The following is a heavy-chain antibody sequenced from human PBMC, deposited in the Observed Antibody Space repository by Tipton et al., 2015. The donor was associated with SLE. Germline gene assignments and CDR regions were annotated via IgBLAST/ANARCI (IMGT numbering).Heavy chain of an antibody. CDR3: ASGTLEWSHEPDY. J-gene: IGHJ4*02. CDR1: GASISSDSYY. CDR2: IYYSGST. V-gene: IGHV4-61*10. D-gene: IGHD3-3*01. Sequence: TLSLTCSVSGASISSDSYYWSWIRRPAGKGLEWIGYIYYSGSTNYNPSLKSRVTISVDTSKNQFSLRLSSVTAADTAMFYCASGTLEWSHEPDYWGQGTLVTVSS.